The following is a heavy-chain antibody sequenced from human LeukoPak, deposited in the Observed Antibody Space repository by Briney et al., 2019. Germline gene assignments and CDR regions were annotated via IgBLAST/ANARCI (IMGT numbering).Heavy chain of an antibody. CDR3: ARENYDYVWGSYRPYYFDG. J-gene: IGHJ4*02. Sequence: ASVKLSCEVSGYTFTSYGISCVPHAPGQGLECVGWISAYNGNTNYAQKLQGRVTMTTDTSTSTAYMELRSLRSDDTAVYYCARENYDYVWGSYRPYYFDGWGQGTLVTVSS. D-gene: IGHD3-16*02. CDR1: GYTFTSYG. CDR2: ISAYNGNT. V-gene: IGHV1-18*01.